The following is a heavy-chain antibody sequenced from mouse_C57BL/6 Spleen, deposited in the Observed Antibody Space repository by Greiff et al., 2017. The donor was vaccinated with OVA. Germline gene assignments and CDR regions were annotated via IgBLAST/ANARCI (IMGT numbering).Heavy chain of an antibody. D-gene: IGHD3-3*01. V-gene: IGHV1-74*01. CDR3: AIGGDGV. J-gene: IGHJ1*03. Sequence: VQLQQPGAELVKPGASVKVSCKASGYTFTSYWMHWVKQRPVQGLEWIGRIHHSDSDTNYNQKFKGKATLTVDKCSSKAYMQLSSLTSEDSAVYVCAIGGDGVWGTETTVTVSS. CDR1: GYTFTSYW. CDR2: IHHSDSDT.